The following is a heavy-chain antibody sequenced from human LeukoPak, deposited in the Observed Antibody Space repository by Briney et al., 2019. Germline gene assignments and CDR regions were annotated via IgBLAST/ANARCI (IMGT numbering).Heavy chain of an antibody. CDR1: GGSINSGAYY. CDR3: ARVQGNYDILTGYSGADYYGMDV. J-gene: IGHJ6*02. CDR2: IYYSGST. V-gene: IGHV4-61*08. D-gene: IGHD3-9*01. Sequence: SETLSLTCTVSGGSINSGAYYWSWIRQHPGKGLEWIGYIYYSGSTNYNPSLKSRVTISVDTSKNQFSLKLSSVTAADTAVYYCARVQGNYDILTGYSGADYYGMDVWGQGTTVTVSS.